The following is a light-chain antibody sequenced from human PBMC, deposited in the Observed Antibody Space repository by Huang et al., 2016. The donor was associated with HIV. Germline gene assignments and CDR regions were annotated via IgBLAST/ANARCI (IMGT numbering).Light chain of an antibody. V-gene: IGKV1-27*01. CDR3: QKYNSVPRT. CDR2: AAS. Sequence: DIQMTQSPSSLSASVGDRVTISCRASQGIGTYLAWYQHKPGKVPNLLIYAASTLQSGVPSQFSGSGSGTNFTLTIGSLQPEDVAIYYCQKYNSVPRTFGLGTKVEIK. CDR1: QGIGTY. J-gene: IGKJ1*01.